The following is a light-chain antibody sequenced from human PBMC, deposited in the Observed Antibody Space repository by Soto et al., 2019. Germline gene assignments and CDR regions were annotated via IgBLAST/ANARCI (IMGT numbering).Light chain of an antibody. CDR1: QAISSY. CDR3: HKYKHAPT. CDR2: ATS. V-gene: IGKV1-27*01. J-gene: IGKJ4*01. Sequence: DIQLTQSPSSLSASVGDRVTITCRASQAISSYLAWYQQKPGKVPELLIYATSTLQSGAPSRFSGSGSGTDFTLTISSLQPEDVATYYCHKYKHAPTFGGGTKVEL.